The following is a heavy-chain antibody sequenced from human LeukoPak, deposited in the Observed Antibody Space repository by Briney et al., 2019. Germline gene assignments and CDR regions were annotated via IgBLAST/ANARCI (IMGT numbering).Heavy chain of an antibody. Sequence: PGGSLRLSCVASGFTFSSYWMHWVRQAPGKGLVWVSRSNSDGSSTVYADSVEGRFTISRDNAKNTLYLQMNSPRAEDTAVYYCARDGDSTVDFDYWGQGTLVTVSS. V-gene: IGHV3-74*01. CDR2: SNSDGSST. CDR3: ARDGDSTVDFDY. CDR1: GFTFSSYW. J-gene: IGHJ4*02. D-gene: IGHD4-23*01.